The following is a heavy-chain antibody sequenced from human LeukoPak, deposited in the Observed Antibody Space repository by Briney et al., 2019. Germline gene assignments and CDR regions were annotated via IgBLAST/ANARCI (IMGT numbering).Heavy chain of an antibody. Sequence: KPSETLSLTCTVSGGSISSYYWSWIRQPPGKGLEWIGYIYYSGSTNYNPSLKSRVTISVDTSKNQFSLKLSSVTAADTAVYYCARHAGESVFDYWGQGTLVTVSS. CDR2: IYYSGST. J-gene: IGHJ4*02. V-gene: IGHV4-59*08. CDR1: GGSISSYY. CDR3: ARHAGESVFDY. D-gene: IGHD3-10*01.